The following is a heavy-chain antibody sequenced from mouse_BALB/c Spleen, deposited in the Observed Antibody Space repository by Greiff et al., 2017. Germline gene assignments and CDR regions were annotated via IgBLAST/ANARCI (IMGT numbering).Heavy chain of an antibody. V-gene: IGHV1S135*01. J-gene: IGHJ3*01. Sequence: VQLKESGPELMKPGASVKISCKASGYSFTSYYMHWVKQSHGKSLEWIGYIDPFNGGTSYNQKFKGKATLTVDKSSSTAYMHLSSLTSEDSAVYYCARGGITTPWFAYWGQGTLVTVSA. CDR1: GYSFTSYY. D-gene: IGHD2-4*01. CDR3: ARGGITTPWFAY. CDR2: IDPFNGGT.